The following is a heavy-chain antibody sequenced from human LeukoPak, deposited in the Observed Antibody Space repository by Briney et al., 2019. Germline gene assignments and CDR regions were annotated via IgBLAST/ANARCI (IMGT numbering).Heavy chain of an antibody. D-gene: IGHD3-16*01. Sequence: QPGGSLRLSCAAAGFTLSGFWMHWVRQAPGKGLVWVSRIYNDESSATYVYSVKGRFTISRDNAKNTLYLQMNSLREDDTAFYYCARKGGGPNAFDIWGQGTVVTVSS. V-gene: IGHV3-74*03. CDR2: IYNDESSA. CDR1: GFTLSGFW. J-gene: IGHJ3*02. CDR3: ARKGGGPNAFDI.